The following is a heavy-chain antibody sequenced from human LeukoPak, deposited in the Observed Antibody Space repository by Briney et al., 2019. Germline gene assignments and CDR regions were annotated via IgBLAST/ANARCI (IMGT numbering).Heavy chain of an antibody. CDR2: IYYSGST. CDR1: GGSISSYY. V-gene: IGHV4-59*01. CDR3: ARAGRRDGYNRFDY. D-gene: IGHD5-24*01. Sequence: SETLSLTCTVSGGSISSYYWSWIRQPPGKGLEWIGYIYYSGSTNYNPSLKSRVTISVDTSKNQFSLKLSSVTAADTAVYYYARAGRRDGYNRFDYWGQGTLVTVSS. J-gene: IGHJ4*02.